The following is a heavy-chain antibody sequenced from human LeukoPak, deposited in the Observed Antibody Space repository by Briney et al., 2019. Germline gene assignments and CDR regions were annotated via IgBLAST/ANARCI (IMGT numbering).Heavy chain of an antibody. V-gene: IGHV3-23*01. CDR2: ISFSGGTT. D-gene: IGHD1-26*01. CDR1: GFTFTSFS. Sequence: GESLRLSCAASGFTFTSFSMSWVRQAPGKGLEWVSSISFSGGTTYYADSVKGRFTISRDTSKNTVYLQMNSLRAEDTAVYYCTRDYRGTFDYWGQGTLVTVSS. J-gene: IGHJ4*02. CDR3: TRDYRGTFDY.